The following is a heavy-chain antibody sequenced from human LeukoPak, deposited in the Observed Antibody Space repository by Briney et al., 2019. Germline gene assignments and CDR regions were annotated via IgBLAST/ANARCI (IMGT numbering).Heavy chain of an antibody. V-gene: IGHV3-23*01. J-gene: IGHJ4*02. D-gene: IGHD6-13*01. CDR1: AITFSNYA. Sequence: GGPLRLSCADSAITFSNYAMSWVRQAPGKGLEWVSSISDSGVGTYYADSVKGRFTISRDNSKNTLYLQMNSLRAEDTAIYYCAKVVSAAGLVYWGQGTLVTVSS. CDR3: AKVVSAAGLVY. CDR2: ISDSGVGT.